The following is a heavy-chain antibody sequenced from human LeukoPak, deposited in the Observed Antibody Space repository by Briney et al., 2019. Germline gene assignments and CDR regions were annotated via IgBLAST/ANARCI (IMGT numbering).Heavy chain of an antibody. CDR3: AKGGSSSSPYYYYYMDV. V-gene: IGHV3-53*01. D-gene: IGHD6-6*01. CDR2: IYSGGST. CDR1: GFTVSSNY. J-gene: IGHJ6*03. Sequence: GGSLRLSCAASGFTVSSNYMSWVRQAPGKGLEWVSVIYSGGSTYYADSVKGRFTISRDNSKNTLYLQMNSLRAEDTAVYYCAKGGSSSSPYYYYYMDVWGKGTTVTVSS.